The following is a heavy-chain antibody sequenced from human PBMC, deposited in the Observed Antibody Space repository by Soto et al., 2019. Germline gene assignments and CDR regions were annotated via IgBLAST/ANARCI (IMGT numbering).Heavy chain of an antibody. CDR1: GGTFSSDA. D-gene: IGHD6-13*01. J-gene: IGHJ4*02. CDR2: IIPIFGTA. Sequence: QVQLVQSGAEVKKPGSSVKVSCKASGGTFSSDAISWVRQAPGQGLEWMGGIIPIFGTANYAQKFQGRVTITADKSTSTAYMELSSLRSEDTAVYYCARDREGSSSWYASLQYYFDYWGQGTLVTVSS. CDR3: ARDREGSSSWYASLQYYFDY. V-gene: IGHV1-69*06.